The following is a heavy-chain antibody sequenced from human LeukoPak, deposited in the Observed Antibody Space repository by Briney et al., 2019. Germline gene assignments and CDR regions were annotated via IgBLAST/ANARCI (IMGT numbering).Heavy chain of an antibody. CDR2: IDPSDSYT. D-gene: IGHD1-26*01. J-gene: IGHJ4*02. V-gene: IGHV5-10-1*01. CDR1: GYSFTSYW. Sequence: GQSLKTSCKGSGYSFTSYWVSWVRQMPGKGLEWMGRIDPSDSYTNYSPSFEGHVTISADRSTNTAYLQWSSRKASDTAMYYCARQGGATPGYWGQGTLVTVSS. CDR3: ARQGGATPGY.